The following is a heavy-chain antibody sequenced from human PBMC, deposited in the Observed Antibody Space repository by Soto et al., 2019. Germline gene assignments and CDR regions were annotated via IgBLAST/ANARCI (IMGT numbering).Heavy chain of an antibody. Sequence: DVQLLESGGDLVQPGGSLRLSCAASGFSFGHYPMGWVRQAPGKGLEWVTHIGASGDQTFYPDSVRGRFTISRDNSKNILYLQMNSLGVADTAIYYCAQEEWRGGAYHYWGQGTLVTGSS. CDR3: AQEEWRGGAYHY. J-gene: IGHJ4*02. CDR1: GFSFGHYP. CDR2: IGASGDQT. V-gene: IGHV3-23*01. D-gene: IGHD3-3*01.